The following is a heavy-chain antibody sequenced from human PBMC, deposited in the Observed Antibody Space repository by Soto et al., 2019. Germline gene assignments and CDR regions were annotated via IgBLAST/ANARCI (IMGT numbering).Heavy chain of an antibody. CDR2: IFPKFGTT. V-gene: IGHV1-69*01. D-gene: IGHD3-16*02. CDR3: EAEMTFGKLSVV. J-gene: IGHJ6*02. CDR1: GDTDTNYV. Sequence: QVQLVQSGAEEKKPGSPVKVSCKASGDTDTNYVISWVRQAPGQGLEWMGGIFPKFGTTYSAQKLQDRLTITADESTSTVYMQLSSLRLDDTAVYYCEAEMTFGKLSVVWGQGTTVTVSS.